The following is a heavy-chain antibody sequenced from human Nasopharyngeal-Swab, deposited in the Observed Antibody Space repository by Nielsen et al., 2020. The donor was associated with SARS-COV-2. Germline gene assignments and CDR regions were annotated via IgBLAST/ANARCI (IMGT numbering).Heavy chain of an antibody. D-gene: IGHD2-2*01. CDR2: SSSSSSTI. CDR3: ARDGGRGPYIVVVPAVDAFDI. V-gene: IGHV3-48*04. J-gene: IGHJ3*02. Sequence: GGSLRLSCAASGFTFSSYSMNWVRKAPGKGLEWVSYSSSSSSTIYYADPLKGRFTIYRDNAKNSLYLQMNSLRAEDTAVYYCARDGGRGPYIVVVPAVDAFDIWGQGTMVTVSS. CDR1: GFTFSSYS.